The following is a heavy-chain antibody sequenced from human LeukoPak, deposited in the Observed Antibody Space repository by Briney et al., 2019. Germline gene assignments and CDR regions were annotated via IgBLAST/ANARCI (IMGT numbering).Heavy chain of an antibody. CDR1: GYTFTSYY. CDR3: ARDGPHDYGDYLGY. J-gene: IGHJ4*02. Sequence: GASVTVSFKASGYTFTSYYMHWVRQAPGQGLEWMGIINPSGGSTSYAQKFQGRVTTTRDTSTSTVYMELSSLRSEDTAVYYCARDGPHDYGDYLGYWGQGTLVTVSS. D-gene: IGHD4-17*01. CDR2: INPSGGST. V-gene: IGHV1-46*01.